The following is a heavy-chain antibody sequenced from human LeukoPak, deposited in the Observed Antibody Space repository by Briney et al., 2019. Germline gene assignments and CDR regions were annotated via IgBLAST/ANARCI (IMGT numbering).Heavy chain of an antibody. CDR1: GGSFSGFY. V-gene: IGHV4-34*01. CDR3: ARGPGRWLQRGGWFDP. CDR2: IDHSGST. D-gene: IGHD5-24*01. Sequence: SETLSLTCAVYGGSFSGFYWNWIRQPPGKGLEWIGEIDHSGSTNYNPSLKSRVTISVDRANNQFSLKLSSVTAADTAVYYCARGPGRWLQRGGWFDPWGQGTLVTVSS. J-gene: IGHJ5*02.